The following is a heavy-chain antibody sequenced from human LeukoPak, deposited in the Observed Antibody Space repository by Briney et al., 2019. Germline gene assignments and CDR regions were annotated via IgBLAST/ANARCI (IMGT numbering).Heavy chain of an antibody. CDR1: GFTFSSYG. CDR2: ISYDGSNK. CDR3: XXXXXXXGSGRNYYYGMDV. V-gene: IGHV3-30*03. D-gene: IGHD3-10*01. Sequence: GGSLRLSCAASGFTFSSYGMHWVRQAPGKGLEWVAVISYDGSNKYYADSVKGRFTISRDNSKNTLYLQMNSLRAEDTAVYYXXXXXXXXGSGRNYYYGMDVWGQGTTVTVSS. J-gene: IGHJ6*02.